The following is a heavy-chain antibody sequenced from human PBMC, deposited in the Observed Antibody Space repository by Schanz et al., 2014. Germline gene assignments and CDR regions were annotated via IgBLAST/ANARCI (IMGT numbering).Heavy chain of an antibody. CDR2: ISYSGST. Sequence: QVQLQESGPGLVEPSQTLSLTCTVSGDSISSAYWSWIRQHPGKGLEWIGYISYSGSTSFNPSLKSRVTISVDTSKNQFSLRLSSVTAADTAVYYCARDVGGCSSSTSCYAFEIWGQGTMVTVSS. CDR3: ARDVGGCSSSTSCYAFEI. D-gene: IGHD2-2*01. J-gene: IGHJ3*02. CDR1: GDSISSAY. V-gene: IGHV4-30-4*01.